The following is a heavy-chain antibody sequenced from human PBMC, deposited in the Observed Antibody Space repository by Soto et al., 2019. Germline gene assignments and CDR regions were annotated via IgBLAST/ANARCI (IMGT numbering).Heavy chain of an antibody. D-gene: IGHD6-13*01. J-gene: IGHJ5*02. Sequence: PSETLSLTCAVYGGSFSGYYWSWIRQPPGKGLEWIGEINHSGSTNYNPSLKSRVTISVDTSKNQFSLKLSSVTAADTAVYYCARRGIAAPYWFDPWGQGTLVTVSS. CDR3: ARRGIAAPYWFDP. V-gene: IGHV4-34*01. CDR2: INHSGST. CDR1: GGSFSGYY.